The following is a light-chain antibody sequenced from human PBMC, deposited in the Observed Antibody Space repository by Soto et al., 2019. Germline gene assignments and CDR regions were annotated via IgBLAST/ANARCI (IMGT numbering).Light chain of an antibody. CDR1: QSLSNRN. CDR2: GAS. Sequence: EIVLTQSPGTLSLSPGERATLACRASQSLSNRNLAWFQHKPGRPPRLLIYGASSRATGIPDRFSGSGSGTDFTLTISRLEPEDFAVYYCQQYGSSMYTFGQGTKLEI. CDR3: QQYGSSMYT. V-gene: IGKV3-20*01. J-gene: IGKJ2*01.